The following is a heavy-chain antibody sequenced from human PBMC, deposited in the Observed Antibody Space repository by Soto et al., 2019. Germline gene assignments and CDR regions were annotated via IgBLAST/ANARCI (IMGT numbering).Heavy chain of an antibody. J-gene: IGHJ6*02. Sequence: GKGLEWVSAISGSGGSTYYADSVKGRFTISRDNSKNTLYLQMNSLRAEDTAVYYCAKDTTSFGGVIDAYYYYGMDVWGQGTTVTVSS. CDR2: ISGSGGST. V-gene: IGHV3-23*01. D-gene: IGHD3-16*02. CDR3: AKDTTSFGGVIDAYYYYGMDV.